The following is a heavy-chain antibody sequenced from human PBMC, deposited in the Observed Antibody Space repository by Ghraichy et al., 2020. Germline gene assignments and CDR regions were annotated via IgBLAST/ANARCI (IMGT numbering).Heavy chain of an antibody. Sequence: GGSLRLSCAASGFTFSSYAMHWVRQAPGKGLEWVAVISYDGSNKYYADSVKGRFTFSRDNSKNTLYLQMNSLRAEDTAVYYCARDIVSVSYLFDYWGQGTLVTVSS. CDR3: ARDIVSVSYLFDY. J-gene: IGHJ4*02. CDR2: ISYDGSNK. CDR1: GFTFSSYA. D-gene: IGHD3-16*02. V-gene: IGHV3-30-3*01.